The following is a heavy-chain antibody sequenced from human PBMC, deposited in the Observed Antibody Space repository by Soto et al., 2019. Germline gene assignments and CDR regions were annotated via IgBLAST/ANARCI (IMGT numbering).Heavy chain of an antibody. D-gene: IGHD6-19*01. Sequence: PGGSLRLSCAASGFTFSSYGMHWVRQAPGKGLEWVAVISYDGSNKYYADSVKGRFTISRDNSKNTLYLQMNSLRAEDTAVYYCAKVFGSGLGPYYFDYWGQGTLVTVSS. V-gene: IGHV3-30*18. CDR3: AKVFGSGLGPYYFDY. CDR1: GFTFSSYG. J-gene: IGHJ4*02. CDR2: ISYDGSNK.